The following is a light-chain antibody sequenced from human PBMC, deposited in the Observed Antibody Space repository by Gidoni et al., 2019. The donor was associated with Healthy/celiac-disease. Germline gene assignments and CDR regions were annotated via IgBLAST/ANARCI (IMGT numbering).Light chain of an antibody. J-gene: IGKJ1*01. Sequence: ELVLTQSPGTLSLSPGARATLACRASQRVSSSYLAWYQQKPGQAPRLLIYGASSRATGIPDRFRGSGSGTDFTLTISRREPEDFAVYYCQQYGSSPWTFGQGTKVEIK. CDR2: GAS. CDR3: QQYGSSPWT. V-gene: IGKV3-20*01. CDR1: QRVSSSY.